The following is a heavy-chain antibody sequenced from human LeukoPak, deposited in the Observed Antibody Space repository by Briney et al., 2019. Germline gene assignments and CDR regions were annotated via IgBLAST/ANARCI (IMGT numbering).Heavy chain of an antibody. Sequence: ASVKVSCKASGYTFTSYGISWVRQAPGQGLEWMGWISAYNGNTNYAQKLQGRVTMTTDTSTSTAYMELRSLRSDDTAVYFCASGRFGGYQYYYMDVWGKGTTVTVSS. CDR3: ASGRFGGYQYYYMDV. J-gene: IGHJ6*03. CDR2: ISAYNGNT. D-gene: IGHD3-10*01. CDR1: GYTFTSYG. V-gene: IGHV1-18*01.